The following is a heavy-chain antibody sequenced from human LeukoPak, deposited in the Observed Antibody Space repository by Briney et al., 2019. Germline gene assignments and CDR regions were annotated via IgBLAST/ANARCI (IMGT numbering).Heavy chain of an antibody. CDR1: GFTFSSYG. J-gene: IGHJ4*02. Sequence: GRSLRLSCAASGFTFSSYGMHWVRQAPGKGLEWVAVISYDGSNKYYADSVKGRFTISRDNSKNTQYLQMNSLGAEDTAVYYCAKDFAIAAAGTDYWGQGTLVTVSS. V-gene: IGHV3-30*18. D-gene: IGHD6-13*01. CDR3: AKDFAIAAAGTDY. CDR2: ISYDGSNK.